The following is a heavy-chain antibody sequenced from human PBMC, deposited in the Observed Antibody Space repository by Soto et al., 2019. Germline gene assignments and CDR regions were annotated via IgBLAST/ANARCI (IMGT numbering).Heavy chain of an antibody. D-gene: IGHD3-3*01. CDR3: ARVFPDGWVEPGVVRGYLDT. V-gene: IGHV1-69*01. Sequence: QVQLVQSGAEVKEPGSAVKVSCKAPADSFSSYGISWVRQAPGQGLELMGGIIPIFGTTNYAEKVQGRVTITADESTNTDYMELSSLRSEDTALYYCARVFPDGWVEPGVVRGYLDTWGRGTLVTVSS. J-gene: IGHJ4*02. CDR2: IIPIFGTT. CDR1: ADSFSSYG.